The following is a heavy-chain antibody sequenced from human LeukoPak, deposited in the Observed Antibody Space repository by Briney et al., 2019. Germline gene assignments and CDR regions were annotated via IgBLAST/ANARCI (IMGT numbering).Heavy chain of an antibody. Sequence: GGSPRVSCAASGFTFSSHGISWVRQAPGKGLEWVSSISGSGDNTHYADSVKGRFTISRDNSKSTLYLQMQSLRAEDTAVYYCTIFNYWGQGTLVTVSS. CDR3: TIFNY. D-gene: IGHD3-3*02. CDR1: GFTFSSHG. V-gene: IGHV3-23*01. CDR2: ISGSGDNT. J-gene: IGHJ4*02.